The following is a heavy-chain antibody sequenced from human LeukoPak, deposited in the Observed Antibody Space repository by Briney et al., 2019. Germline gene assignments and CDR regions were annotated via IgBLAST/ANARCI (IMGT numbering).Heavy chain of an antibody. CDR2: IYSGGST. Sequence: GGSLRLSCAASGFTVSSNYMSWVRQAPGKGLEWVSVIYSGGSTYYADSVKGRFTISRDNAKNSLYLQMNSLRAEDTAVYYCASFAGDDSDYWGQGTLVTVSS. CDR3: ASFAGDDSDY. D-gene: IGHD7-27*01. CDR1: GFTVSSNY. V-gene: IGHV3-53*01. J-gene: IGHJ4*02.